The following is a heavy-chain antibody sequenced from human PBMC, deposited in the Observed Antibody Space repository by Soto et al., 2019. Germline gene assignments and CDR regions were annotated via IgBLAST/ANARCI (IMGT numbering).Heavy chain of an antibody. CDR3: ATFSGLFTISPFDA. Sequence: QVRLQESGPGLVKPSETLSLTCGVSGDSISSVNWWSWVRQSPGKGLEWLGEIYHSGSTNYHPSLKSRVTLSVDKSKNQFSLQLTSVTAADTAVYYCATFSGLFTISPFDAWGQGILVTVSS. CDR2: IYHSGST. D-gene: IGHD3-10*01. V-gene: IGHV4-4*02. J-gene: IGHJ5*02. CDR1: GDSISSVNW.